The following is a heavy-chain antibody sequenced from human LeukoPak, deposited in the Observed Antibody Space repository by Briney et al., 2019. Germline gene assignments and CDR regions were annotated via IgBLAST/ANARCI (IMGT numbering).Heavy chain of an antibody. CDR3: ARDGPYSTSSTHPP. Sequence: GGSLRLPCAASRFTFSSSWMSWVRQAPGKGLEWVANIKQDGSEKYYVGSVKGRFTISRDNAKNSLYLQMDSLRAEDTAVYYCARDGPYSTSSTHPPWGQGTLVTVSS. CDR1: RFTFSSSW. D-gene: IGHD6-6*01. V-gene: IGHV3-7*03. CDR2: IKQDGSEK. J-gene: IGHJ5*02.